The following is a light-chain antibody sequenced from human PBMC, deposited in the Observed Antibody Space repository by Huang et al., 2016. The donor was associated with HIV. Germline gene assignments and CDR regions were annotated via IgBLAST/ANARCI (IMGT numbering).Light chain of an antibody. CDR3: LQHHGYPRT. CDR2: AAS. J-gene: IGKJ1*01. V-gene: IGKV1-17*03. CDR1: QDISNY. Sequence: DIQLTQSPSAMSASVGDRVSITCRARQDISNYLAWFEQKPGGAPKRRIYAASSLQSVVLSRFSASGSGTKFTLKISGLQPEDFATYYCLQHHGYPRTFGQGTKV.